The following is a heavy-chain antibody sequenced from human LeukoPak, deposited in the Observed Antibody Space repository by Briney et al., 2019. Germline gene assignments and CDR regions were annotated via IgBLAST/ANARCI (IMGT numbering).Heavy chain of an antibody. CDR1: GFTFYDYA. D-gene: IGHD1-26*01. CDR2: INGDGGTT. V-gene: IGHV3-43*02. CDR3: AQDYWGSYLH. Sequence: GGSLRLSCAASGFTFYDYAMHWVRQAPGKGLEWVSLINGDGGTTYYGDSVKGRFTISRDNSKNSLYLQLNSLRSEDTALYYCAQDYWGSYLHWGQGTLVTVSS. J-gene: IGHJ4*02.